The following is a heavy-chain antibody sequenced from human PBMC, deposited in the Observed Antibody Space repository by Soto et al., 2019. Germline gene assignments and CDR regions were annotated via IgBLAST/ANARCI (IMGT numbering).Heavy chain of an antibody. D-gene: IGHD2-2*01. Sequence: KPSETLSLTCTVSGGSVSSGSYYWSWIRQPPGKGLEWIGYIYYSGSTNYNPSLKSRVTISVDTSKNQFSLKLSPVTAADTAVYYCARDLSLKYCSSTSCYSNNWFDPWGQGTLVTVSS. CDR1: GGSVSSGSYY. CDR3: ARDLSLKYCSSTSCYSNNWFDP. J-gene: IGHJ5*02. V-gene: IGHV4-61*01. CDR2: IYYSGST.